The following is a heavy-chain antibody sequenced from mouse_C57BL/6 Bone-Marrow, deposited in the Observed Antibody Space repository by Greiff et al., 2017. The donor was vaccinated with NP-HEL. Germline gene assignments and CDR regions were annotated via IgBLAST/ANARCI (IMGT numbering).Heavy chain of an antibody. CDR1: GFTFSDYY. V-gene: IGHV5-16*01. CDR2: INYDGSST. J-gene: IGHJ3*01. CDR3: ARDDYVSFAY. Sequence: EVQRVESEGGLVQPGSSMKLSCTASGFTFSDYYMAWVRQVPEKGLEWVANINYDGSSTYYLDSLKSRFIISRDNAKNILYLQMSSLKSEDTATYYCARDDYVSFAYWGQGTLVTVSA. D-gene: IGHD2-4*01.